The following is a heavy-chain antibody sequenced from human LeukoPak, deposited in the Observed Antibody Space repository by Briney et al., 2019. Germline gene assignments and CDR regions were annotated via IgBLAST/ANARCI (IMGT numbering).Heavy chain of an antibody. CDR1: GYTFTYYG. CDR2: ISAYNGNT. D-gene: IGHD6-19*01. V-gene: IGHV1-18*01. J-gene: IGHJ4*02. CDR3: ARVGYSSGWLRL. Sequence: ASVKVSCKASGYTFTYYGISWVRQAPGQGLEWMGWISAYNGNTKYAQNVQGRVTMTTDTSTSTAYMELRSLRSDDTAVYYCARVGYSSGWLRLWGQGTLVTVSS.